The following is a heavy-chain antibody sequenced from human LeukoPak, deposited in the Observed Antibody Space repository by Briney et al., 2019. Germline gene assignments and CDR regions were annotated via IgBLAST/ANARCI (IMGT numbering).Heavy chain of an antibody. D-gene: IGHD6-19*01. J-gene: IGHJ4*02. V-gene: IGHV4-59*01. CDR2: IYYSGST. Sequence: SETLSLTCTVSGGSISSYYWSWIRQPPGKGLEWIGYIYYSGSTNYNPSLKSRVTISVDTSKNQFSLKLTSVTAADTAVYYCARFDSSGPPRYFDYWGQGTLVTVSS. CDR3: ARFDSSGPPRYFDY. CDR1: GGSISSYY.